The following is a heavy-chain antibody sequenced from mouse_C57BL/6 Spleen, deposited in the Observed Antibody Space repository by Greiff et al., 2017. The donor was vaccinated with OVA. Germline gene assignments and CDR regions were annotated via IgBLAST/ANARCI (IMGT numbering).Heavy chain of an antibody. V-gene: IGHV1-61*01. Sequence: QVQLQQPGAELVRPGSSVKLSCKASGYTFTSYWMDWVKQRPGQGLEWIGNIYPSDSETHYNQKFKDKATLTVDKSSSTAYMKLSRLTSEDSAVYYCARGNSYWYFDVWGTGTTVTVSS. J-gene: IGHJ1*03. CDR3: ARGNSYWYFDV. CDR2: IYPSDSET. CDR1: GYTFTSYW.